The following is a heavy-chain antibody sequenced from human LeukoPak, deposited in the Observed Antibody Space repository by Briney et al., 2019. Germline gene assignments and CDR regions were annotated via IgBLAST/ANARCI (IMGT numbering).Heavy chain of an antibody. CDR2: ISWNSGSI. Sequence: PGGPLRLSCAASGFTFDDYAMHWVRQAPGKGLEWVSGISWNSGSIGYADSVKGRFTISRDNAKNSLYLQMNSLRAEDTAFYYCAKDITYSSSWFYGMDVWGQGTTVTVSS. CDR1: GFTFDDYA. D-gene: IGHD6-13*01. V-gene: IGHV3-9*01. CDR3: AKDITYSSSWFYGMDV. J-gene: IGHJ6*02.